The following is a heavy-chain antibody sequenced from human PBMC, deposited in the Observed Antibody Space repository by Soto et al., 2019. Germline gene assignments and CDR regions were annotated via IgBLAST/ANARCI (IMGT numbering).Heavy chain of an antibody. CDR2: IYYSGST. CDR3: ARDYCSSTCCYGFY. D-gene: IGHD2-2*01. V-gene: IGHV4-30-4*01. CDR1: GGSISSGDYY. J-gene: IGHJ4*02. Sequence: QVQLQESGQGLVKPSQTLSLTCTVSGGSISSGDYYWSWIRQPQGKGLEWIGYIYYSGSTYYNQSLKSRVTISVDKSKNQFSLKLRCVTAAETAVYYCARDYCSSTCCYGFYWGQGTLVTVSS.